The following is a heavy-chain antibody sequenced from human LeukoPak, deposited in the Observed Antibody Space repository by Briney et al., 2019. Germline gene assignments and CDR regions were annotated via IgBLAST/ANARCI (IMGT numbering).Heavy chain of an antibody. D-gene: IGHD6-13*01. CDR2: IWYDGSNK. CDR1: GFTFSSYG. V-gene: IGHV3-33*01. J-gene: IGHJ6*02. CDR3: ARIGGIAAAGSHSYGMDV. Sequence: GRSLRLSCAASGFTFSSYGMHWVRQAPGKGLEWVAVIWYDGSNKYYADSVKGRFTISRDNSKNTLYLQMNSLRAEDTAVYYCARIGGIAAAGSHSYGMDVWGQGTTVTVSS.